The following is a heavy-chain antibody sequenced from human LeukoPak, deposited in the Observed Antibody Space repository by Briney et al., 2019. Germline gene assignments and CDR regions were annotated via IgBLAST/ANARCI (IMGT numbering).Heavy chain of an antibody. CDR2: ITSRGSTEYP. D-gene: IGHD6-19*01. Sequence: GGSLRLPCVASGFNFSSFAMIWVRQAPGKGLEWVSAITSRGSTEYPYYADSVKGRFTISRDNSKNTLYLEMNSLRAEDTAVYYCAKPPHGSGWYTDNWFDPWGQGTRVTVSS. V-gene: IGHV3-23*05. CDR3: AKPPHGSGWYTDNWFDP. CDR1: GFNFSSFA. J-gene: IGHJ5*02.